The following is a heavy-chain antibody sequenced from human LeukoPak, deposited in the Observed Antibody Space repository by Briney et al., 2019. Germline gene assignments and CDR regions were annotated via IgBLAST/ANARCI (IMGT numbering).Heavy chain of an antibody. J-gene: IGHJ3*02. CDR3: ARDILGGAFDI. CDR1: GGTFSSYA. V-gene: IGHV1-69*06. CDR2: IIPIFGTA. Sequence: ASVKVSCKASGGTFSSYAISWVRQAPGQGLEWMGGIIPIFGTANYAQKFQGRVTITADKSTSTAYMELSSLRSEDTAVYYCARDILGGAFDIWGQGTMVTVSS.